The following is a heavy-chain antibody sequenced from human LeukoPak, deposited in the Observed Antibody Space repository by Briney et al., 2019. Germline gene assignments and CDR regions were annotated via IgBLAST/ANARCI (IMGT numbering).Heavy chain of an antibody. Sequence: GGSLRLSCTASGFTFSSYAMHWVRQAPGKGLEWVAVISYDGSNKYYADSVKGRFTISRDNSKNTLYLQMNSLRAEDTAVYYCVNTLTMIRGVTNPGHFDYWGQGTLVTVSS. CDR3: VNTLTMIRGVTNPGHFDY. V-gene: IGHV3-30*04. D-gene: IGHD3-10*01. CDR1: GFTFSSYA. CDR2: ISYDGSNK. J-gene: IGHJ4*02.